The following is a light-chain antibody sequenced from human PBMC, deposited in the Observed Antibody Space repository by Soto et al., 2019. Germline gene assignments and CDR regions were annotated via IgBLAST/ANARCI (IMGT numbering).Light chain of an antibody. Sequence: DIQMTQSPSSLSASVRDRVTITCRASQGISNYLAWYQQKPGKVPKLQIYAASTLQSGIPSRFSSTGSATKFTLTISSLQPEDVATYYCQKYDRAPWTFGKGTKVEIK. CDR3: QKYDRAPWT. CDR1: QGISNY. J-gene: IGKJ1*01. V-gene: IGKV1-27*01. CDR2: AAS.